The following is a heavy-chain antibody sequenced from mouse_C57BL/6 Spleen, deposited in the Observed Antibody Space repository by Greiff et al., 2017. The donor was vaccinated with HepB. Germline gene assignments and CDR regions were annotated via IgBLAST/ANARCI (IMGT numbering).Heavy chain of an antibody. CDR3: ASLYYSNFYAMDY. CDR2: IHPNSGST. J-gene: IGHJ4*01. D-gene: IGHD2-5*01. Sequence: VQLQQPGAELVKPGASVKLSCKASGYTFTSYWMHWVKQRPGQGLEWIGMIHPNSGSTNYNEKFKSKATLTVDKSSSTAYMQLSSLTSEDSAVYDCASLYYSNFYAMDYWGQGTSVTVSS. V-gene: IGHV1-64*01. CDR1: GYTFTSYW.